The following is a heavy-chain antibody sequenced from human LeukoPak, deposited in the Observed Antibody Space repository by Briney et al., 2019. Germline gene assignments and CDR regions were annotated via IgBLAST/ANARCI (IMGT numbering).Heavy chain of an antibody. V-gene: IGHV4-59*01. CDR2: IYYSGST. J-gene: IGHJ6*03. Sequence: SETLSLTCTVSGGSISSYYWSWIRQPPGKGLEWIGYIYYSGSTNYNPSLKSRVTISVDTSKNQFSLKLSSVTAADTAVYYCARGPPVAPAAISEVFEYYYYYMDVWGKGTTVTVSS. D-gene: IGHD2-2*02. CDR3: ARGPPVAPAAISEVFEYYYYYMDV. CDR1: GGSISSYY.